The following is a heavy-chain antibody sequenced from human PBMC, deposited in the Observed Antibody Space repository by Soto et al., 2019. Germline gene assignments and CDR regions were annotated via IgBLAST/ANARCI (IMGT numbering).Heavy chain of an antibody. CDR3: ASSVAKYYYYGMDV. V-gene: IGHV1-69*12. D-gene: IGHD5-12*01. CDR1: GGTFSSYA. J-gene: IGHJ6*02. CDR2: IIPIFGTA. Sequence: QVQLVQSGAEVKKPGSSVKVSRKASGGTFSSYAISWVRQAPGQWLEWMGGIIPIFGTANYAQKFQGRVTITADESTSTAYMELSSLRSEDTAVYYCASSVAKYYYYGMDVWGQGTTVTVSS.